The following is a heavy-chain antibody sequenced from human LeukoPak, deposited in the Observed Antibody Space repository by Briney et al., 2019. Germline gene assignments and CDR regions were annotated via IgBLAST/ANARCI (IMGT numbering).Heavy chain of an antibody. D-gene: IGHD2-2*01. CDR3: AKLHYAVPAARETPEDY. CDR1: GFTFSSYA. V-gene: IGHV3-23*01. J-gene: IGHJ4*02. CDR2: ISGSGGST. Sequence: PGGSLRLSCAASGFTFSSYAMSWVRQAPGKGLEWVSAISGSGGSTYYADSVKGRFTISRDNSKNTLYLQMNSLRAEDTAVYYCAKLHYAVPAARETPEDYWGQGTLVTVSS.